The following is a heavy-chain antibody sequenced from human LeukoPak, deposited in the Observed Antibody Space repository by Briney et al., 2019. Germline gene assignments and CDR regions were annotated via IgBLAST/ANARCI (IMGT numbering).Heavy chain of an antibody. V-gene: IGHV3-7*01. D-gene: IGHD2-2*01. CDR3: ARVRTAMTYGLDA. J-gene: IGHJ6*02. CDR1: GFTFSNYW. Sequence: GGSLRLSCAASGFTFSNYWMSWVRQAPGKGLEWVANIKQDGSEKYYVDSVKGRFTISRDNAQKSLFLQMNSLRAEDTAVYYCARVRTAMTYGLDAWGQGTKVTVSS. CDR2: IKQDGSEK.